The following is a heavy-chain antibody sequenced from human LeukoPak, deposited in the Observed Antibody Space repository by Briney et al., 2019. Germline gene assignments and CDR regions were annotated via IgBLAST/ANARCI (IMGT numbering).Heavy chain of an antibody. D-gene: IGHD3-10*01. J-gene: IGHJ1*01. CDR3: AIQKADLITMIRGIIAF. CDR2: IKPGGTED. V-gene: IGHV3-7*01. Sequence: GGSLRLSCAASGFTFSNAWMSWVRQAPGKGLEWVANIKPGGTEDYYVDSVKGRFTISRDNAKNSLYLQMNSLRAEDTAVYYRAIQKADLITMIRGIIAFWGQGTLVTVSS. CDR1: GFTFSNAW.